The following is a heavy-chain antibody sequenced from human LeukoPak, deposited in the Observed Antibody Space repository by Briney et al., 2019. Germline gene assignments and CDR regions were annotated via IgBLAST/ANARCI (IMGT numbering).Heavy chain of an antibody. J-gene: IGHJ4*02. V-gene: IGHV4-59*08. Sequence: SETLSLTCTVSGGSISSYYWSWIRQPPGKGLEWIGYIYYSGSTNYNPSLKSRVTISVDTSKNQFSLKLSSVTAADTAVYYCARLSDTAMDFDYWGQGTLVTVSS. CDR2: IYYSGST. D-gene: IGHD5-18*01. CDR3: ARLSDTAMDFDY. CDR1: GGSISSYY.